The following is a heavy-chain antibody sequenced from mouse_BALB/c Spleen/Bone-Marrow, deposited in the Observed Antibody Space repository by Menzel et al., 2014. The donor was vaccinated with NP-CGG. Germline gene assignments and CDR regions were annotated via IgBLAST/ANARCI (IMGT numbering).Heavy chain of an antibody. Sequence: EVQGVESGGGLVQPGGSLKLSCAASGFDFSRYWMSWVRQAPGKGLEWIGEINPDSSTINYTPSLKDKFIISRDNAKNTLYLQMSKVRSGDTALYYCARPYYYGNFDYWGQGTTLTVSS. CDR2: INPDSSTI. V-gene: IGHV4-1*02. J-gene: IGHJ2*01. D-gene: IGHD1-1*01. CDR3: ARPYYYGNFDY. CDR1: GFDFSRYW.